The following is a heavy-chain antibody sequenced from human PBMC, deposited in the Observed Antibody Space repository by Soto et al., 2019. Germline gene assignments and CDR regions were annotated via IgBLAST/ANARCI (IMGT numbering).Heavy chain of an antibody. CDR3: ARDRRDGYNFDY. V-gene: IGHV3-21*01. J-gene: IGHJ4*02. CDR1: GFTFSSYS. Sequence: EVQLVESGGGLVKPGGSLRLSCAASGFTFSSYSMNWVRQAPGKGLEWVSSISSGSGYIYSADSVKGQFTNSRDNAKNSLYLQMNSLRAEDTAVYYCARDRRDGYNFDYWGQGTLVTVSS. CDR2: ISSGSGYI. D-gene: IGHD5-12*01.